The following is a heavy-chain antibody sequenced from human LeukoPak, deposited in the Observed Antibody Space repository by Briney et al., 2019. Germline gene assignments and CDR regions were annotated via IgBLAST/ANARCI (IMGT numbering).Heavy chain of an antibody. J-gene: IGHJ4*02. CDR1: DDSISSGSYY. CDR3: ARIAGGYSYGYPDY. V-gene: IGHV4-61*02. Sequence: SETLSLTCTVSDDSISSGSYYWSWIRQPAGKGLEWIGRIYPRGNTNYNPSLKSRVTISVDTSKNQFSLKLSSVTAADTAVYYCARIAGGYSYGYPDYWGQGTLVTVSS. CDR2: IYPRGNT. D-gene: IGHD5-18*01.